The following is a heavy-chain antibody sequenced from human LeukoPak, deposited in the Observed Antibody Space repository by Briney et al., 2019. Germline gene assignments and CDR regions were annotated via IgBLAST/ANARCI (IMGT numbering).Heavy chain of an antibody. CDR1: GYSFTSYW. D-gene: IGHD3-3*01. V-gene: IGHV5-51*01. CDR2: IYPGDSDT. Sequence: RGESLKISCKGFGYSFTSYWIGWVRQMPGKGLEWMGIIYPGDSDTRYSPSFQGQVTISADKSINAAYLQWSSLKASDTAMYYCARLLWSGYFSAMDVWGQGTTVTVSS. J-gene: IGHJ6*02. CDR3: ARLLWSGYFSAMDV.